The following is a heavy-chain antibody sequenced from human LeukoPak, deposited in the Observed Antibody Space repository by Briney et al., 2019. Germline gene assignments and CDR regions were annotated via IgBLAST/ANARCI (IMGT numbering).Heavy chain of an antibody. D-gene: IGHD4-17*01. CDR2: INPNSGGT. J-gene: IGHJ4*02. CDR3: ARGGDYGDYVFIR. Sequence: ASVKVSCKASGYTFTGYYMHWVRQAPGQGLEWMGWINPNSGGTNYAQKFQGWVTMTRDTSISTAYVELSRLRSDDTAVYYCARGGDYGDYVFIRWGQGTLVTVSS. V-gene: IGHV1-2*04. CDR1: GYTFTGYY.